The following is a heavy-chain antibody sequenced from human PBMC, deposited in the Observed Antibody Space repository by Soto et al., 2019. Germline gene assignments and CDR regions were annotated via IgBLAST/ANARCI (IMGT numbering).Heavy chain of an antibody. CDR1: GGSISSYY. V-gene: IGHV4-59*08. J-gene: IGHJ5*02. CDR3: ASPAVAGELNH. D-gene: IGHD6-19*01. CDR2: IYYSGST. Sequence: SETLSLTCTVSGGSISSYYWSWIRQPPGKGLEWIGYIYYSGSTNYNPSLKSRVTISVDTSKNQFSPKLSSVTAADTAVYYCASPAVAGELNHWGQGTLVTVSS.